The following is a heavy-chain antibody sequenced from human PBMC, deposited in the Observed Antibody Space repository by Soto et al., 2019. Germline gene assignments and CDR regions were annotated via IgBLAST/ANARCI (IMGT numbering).Heavy chain of an antibody. CDR1: GFTFRNYV. CDR3: TKDRATHRNY. Sequence: QVQLVESGGGVVQPGRSLSLSCAASGFTFRNYVMHWVRQAPGKGLEWVAVISSDGSNKYYADSVKGRFTISRDNSKNTLYLQMNSVRIEDTAVYYCTKDRATHRNYWGQGTLVTVSS. V-gene: IGHV3-30*18. J-gene: IGHJ4*02. D-gene: IGHD5-12*01. CDR2: ISSDGSNK.